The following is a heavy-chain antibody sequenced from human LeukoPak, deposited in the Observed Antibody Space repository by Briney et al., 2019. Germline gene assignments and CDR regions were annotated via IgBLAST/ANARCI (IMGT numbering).Heavy chain of an antibody. J-gene: IGHJ3*01. V-gene: IGHV4-39*01. D-gene: IGHD2/OR15-2a*01. CDR1: VYSISSNLYG. CDR3: ARRRHNFAFYAV. CDR2: TFYTLRT. Sequence: SETLFLTFSVSVYSISSNLYGWDWLRLPPGEGLDWIVATFYTLRTFDSPSLKSRLSISVDTSQNQFSLDLSSATAAATAVYYCARRRHNFAFYAVWGQGTRVTVSS.